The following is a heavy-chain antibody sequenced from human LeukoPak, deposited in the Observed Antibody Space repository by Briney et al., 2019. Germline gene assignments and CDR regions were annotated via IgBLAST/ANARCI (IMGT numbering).Heavy chain of an antibody. D-gene: IGHD4-17*01. CDR2: IYYSGST. J-gene: IGHJ4*02. CDR3: ARRVYGDFFDY. Sequence: SETLSLTCTVSGGSISSYYWSWIRQPPGKGLEWIGYIYYSGSTNYNPSLKSRVTISVVTSKNQFSLKLSSVTAADTAVYYCARRVYGDFFDYWGQGTLVTVSS. V-gene: IGHV4-59*01. CDR1: GGSISSYY.